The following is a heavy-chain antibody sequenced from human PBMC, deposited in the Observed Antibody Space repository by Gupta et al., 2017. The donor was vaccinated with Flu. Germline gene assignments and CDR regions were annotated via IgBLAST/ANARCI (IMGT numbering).Heavy chain of an antibody. D-gene: IGHD1-26*01. CDR3: ARAWEPRRGIDY. V-gene: IGHV3-21*01. CDR2: ISSSSSYI. Sequence: EVQLVESGGGLVKPGGSLRLSCAASRFSFSTYFLNWVRQAPGKRLDWVSSISSSSSYIYYADSVKGRFTISRDNAKNSLYLQMDSLRAEDTAVYYCARAWEPRRGIDYWGQGALVTVSS. J-gene: IGHJ4*02. CDR1: RFSFSTYF.